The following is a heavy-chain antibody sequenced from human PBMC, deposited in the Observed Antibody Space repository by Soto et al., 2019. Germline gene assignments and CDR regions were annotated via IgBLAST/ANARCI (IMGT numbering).Heavy chain of an antibody. V-gene: IGHV1-69*13. D-gene: IGHD3-22*01. CDR1: GGTFNSYA. Sequence: GASVKVSCKASGGTFNSYAISWVRQAPGQGLEWMGGIIPIFGTANYAQKFQGRVTITADESTSTAYMELSSLRSEDTAVYYCARVPLSTLATYYYDISGYPWPHDAFDIWGQGTMVTVSS. CDR3: ARVPLSTLATYYYDISGYPWPHDAFDI. J-gene: IGHJ3*02. CDR2: IIPIFGTA.